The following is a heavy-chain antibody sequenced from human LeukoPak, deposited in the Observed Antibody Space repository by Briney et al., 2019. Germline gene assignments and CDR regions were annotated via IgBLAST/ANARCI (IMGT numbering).Heavy chain of an antibody. Sequence: SETLSLTCTVSGGSISSTNHYWGWICQPPGKGLTWIANIFYNGFTYYNPSLKSRVTMSIDTSKNQFSLKFSSVTAADTAIYYCARLEDFWSAPGAFDIWGQGTMVPVSS. J-gene: IGHJ3*02. V-gene: IGHV4-39*01. CDR1: GGSISSTNHY. D-gene: IGHD3-3*01. CDR3: ARLEDFWSAPGAFDI. CDR2: IFYNGFT.